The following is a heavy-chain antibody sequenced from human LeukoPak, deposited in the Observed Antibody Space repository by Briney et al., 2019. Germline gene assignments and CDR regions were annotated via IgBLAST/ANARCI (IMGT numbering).Heavy chain of an antibody. J-gene: IGHJ6*03. CDR3: AKGAEEGVVITSVYYYYMDV. V-gene: IGHV3-23*01. CDR1: GFTFSSFG. CDR2: ISGSGYNT. Sequence: GGSLRLSCAASGFTFSSFGMSWVRQAPGEGLEWVSTISGSGYNTNYADSVMGRFTISRDNSKNTMYLQMNSLRAEDTAVYYCAKGAEEGVVITSVYYYYMDVWGKGTTVTISS. D-gene: IGHD3-22*01.